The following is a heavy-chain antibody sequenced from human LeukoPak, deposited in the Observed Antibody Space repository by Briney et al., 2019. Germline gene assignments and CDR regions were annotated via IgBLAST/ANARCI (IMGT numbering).Heavy chain of an antibody. CDR3: ARDLGQYYDTSDNWFDP. D-gene: IGHD3-22*01. V-gene: IGHV3-30*04. Sequence: GGSLRLSCVASGFTLSSYVMHWVRQAPGKGLEWVAVISYDGSNKYYADSVEGRFTISRDNSKNTLYLQMNSLRAEDTAVYYCARDLGQYYDTSDNWFDPWGQGTLVTVSS. CDR1: GFTLSSYV. CDR2: ISYDGSNK. J-gene: IGHJ5*02.